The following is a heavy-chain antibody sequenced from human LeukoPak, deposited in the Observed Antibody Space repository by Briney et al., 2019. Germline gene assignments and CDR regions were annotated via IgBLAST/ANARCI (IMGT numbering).Heavy chain of an antibody. CDR1: GFTFSSYS. CDR3: AKDSSGWYSYFDY. J-gene: IGHJ4*02. V-gene: IGHV3-21*04. CDR2: ISSSSSYI. D-gene: IGHD6-19*01. Sequence: GGSLRLSCAASGFTFSSYSMNWVRQAPGKGLEWVSSISSSSSYIYYADSVKGRFTISRDNAKNSLYLQMNSLRAEDTALYYCAKDSSGWYSYFDYWGQGTLVTVSS.